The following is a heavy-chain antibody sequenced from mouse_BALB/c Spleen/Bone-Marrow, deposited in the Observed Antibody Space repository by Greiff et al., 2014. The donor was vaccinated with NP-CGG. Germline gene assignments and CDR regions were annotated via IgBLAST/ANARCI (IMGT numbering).Heavy chain of an antibody. V-gene: IGHV1-62-2*01. CDR1: GYTFTEYI. CDR2: FYPGSGSI. Sequence: VKLVESGAELVKPGASVKLSCKASGYTFTEYIIHWVKQRSGQGLEWIGWFYPGSGSIKYNEEFKDKATLTADKSSSTVYMELSRLTSEDSAVYFCARREDRLRAWFAYWGQGTLVTVSA. CDR3: ARREDRLRAWFAY. J-gene: IGHJ3*01. D-gene: IGHD3-2*02.